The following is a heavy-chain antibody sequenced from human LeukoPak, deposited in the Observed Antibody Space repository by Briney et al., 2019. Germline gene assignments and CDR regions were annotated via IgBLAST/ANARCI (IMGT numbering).Heavy chain of an antibody. CDR3: ARGDIYCSSTACLFDY. J-gene: IGHJ4*02. CDR1: GYTFTVSY. CDR2: INPNSGGT. Sequence: ASVKVSCKPSGYTFTVSYMHWVRQAPGQGLEWMGWINPNSGGTDYAQKFQGRVTMTRDTSISTAYMELDNLRSDDTAVYYCARGDIYCSSTACLFDYWGQGTLVTVSS. V-gene: IGHV1-2*02. D-gene: IGHD2-2*01.